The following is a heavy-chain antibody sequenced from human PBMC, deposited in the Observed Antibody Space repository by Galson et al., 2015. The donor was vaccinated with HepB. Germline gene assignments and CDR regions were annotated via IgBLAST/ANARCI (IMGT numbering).Heavy chain of an antibody. D-gene: IGHD6-19*01. CDR1: GGSISSGGYY. Sequence: TLSLTCTVSGGSISSGGYYWSWIRQHPGKGLEWIGYIYYSGSTYYNPSLKSRVTISVDTSKNQFSLKLSSVTAADTAVYYCARQPRGQWLVCDAFDTWGQGTMVTVSS. CDR3: ARQPRGQWLVCDAFDT. CDR2: IYYSGST. V-gene: IGHV4-31*03. J-gene: IGHJ3*02.